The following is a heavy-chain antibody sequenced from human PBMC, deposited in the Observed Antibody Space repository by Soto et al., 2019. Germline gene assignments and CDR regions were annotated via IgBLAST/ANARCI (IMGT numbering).Heavy chain of an antibody. CDR3: AADRGSVGSSGCRTNFDY. Sequence: SVKVSCKASGCTFTSSAVQWVRQARGQRLEWIGWIVVGSGNTNYAQKFQERVTITRDMSTSTAYMELSSLRSEDTAVYYCAADRGSVGSSGCRTNFDYWGQGTLVTVSS. CDR2: IVVGSGNT. V-gene: IGHV1-58*01. CDR1: GCTFTSSA. D-gene: IGHD6-19*01. J-gene: IGHJ4*02.